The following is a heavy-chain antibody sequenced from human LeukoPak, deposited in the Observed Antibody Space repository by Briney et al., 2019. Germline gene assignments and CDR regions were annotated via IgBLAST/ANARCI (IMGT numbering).Heavy chain of an antibody. V-gene: IGHV1-8*01. D-gene: IGHD5-18*01. J-gene: IGHJ4*02. CDR3: ARGLRRGYSYGYLAGYFDY. CDR2: MNPNSGNT. Sequence: ASVKVSCKASGYTFTSYDINWVRQATGQGLEWMGWMNPNSGNTGYAQKFQGRVTMTRNTSISTAYMELSSLRSEDTAVYYCARGLRRGYSYGYLAGYFDYWGQGTLVTVSS. CDR1: GYTFTSYD.